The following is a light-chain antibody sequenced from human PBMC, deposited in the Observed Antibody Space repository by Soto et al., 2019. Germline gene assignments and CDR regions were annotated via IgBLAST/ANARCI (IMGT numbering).Light chain of an antibody. CDR1: SSDVGGYNY. CDR2: EVS. CDR3: SSYTSSSTLEV. V-gene: IGLV2-14*01. J-gene: IGLJ1*01. Sequence: ALTQPASVSGSPGQSITISCTGTSSDVGGYNYVSWYQQHPGKAPKLMIYEVSNRPSGVSNRFSGSKSGNTASLTISGLQAEDEADYYCSSYTSSSTLEVFGTGTKLTVL.